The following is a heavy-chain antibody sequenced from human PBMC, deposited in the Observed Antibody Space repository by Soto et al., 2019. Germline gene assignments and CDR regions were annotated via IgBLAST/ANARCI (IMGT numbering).Heavy chain of an antibody. CDR3: ARSTELLLWFGESYNWFDP. D-gene: IGHD3-10*01. J-gene: IGHJ5*02. V-gene: IGHV1-18*01. CDR1: GYTFTSYG. CDR2: ISAYNGNT. Sequence: ASVKVSCKASGYTFTSYGISWVRQAPGQGLEWMGWISAYNGNTNYAQKLQGRVTMTTDTSTSTAYMELRSLRSDDTAVYYCARSTELLLWFGESYNWFDPWGQGTLVTVSS.